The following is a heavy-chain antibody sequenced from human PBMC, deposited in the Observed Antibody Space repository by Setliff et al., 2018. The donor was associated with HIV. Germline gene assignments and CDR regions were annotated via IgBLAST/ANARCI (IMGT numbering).Heavy chain of an antibody. CDR1: GYTFTGYH. D-gene: IGHD4-17*01. CDR3: ARGRGYGDYYYYYMDV. J-gene: IGHJ6*03. Sequence: ASVKVSCKASGYTFTGYHMHWVRQAPGQGLEWMGRINPNSGGTNYAQKFQGRVTMTRDTSISTAYMELNSLRSDDTAVYYCARGRGYGDYYYYYMDVWGKGTTVTVSS. CDR2: INPNSGGT. V-gene: IGHV1-2*06.